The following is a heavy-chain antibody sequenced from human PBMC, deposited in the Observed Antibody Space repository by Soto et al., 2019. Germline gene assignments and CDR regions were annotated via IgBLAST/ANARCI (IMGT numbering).Heavy chain of an antibody. CDR1: GGTFSSYA. D-gene: IGHD6-13*01. CDR2: INPIFGTA. Sequence: QVQLVQSGAEVKKPGSSVKVSCKASGGTFSSYAISWVRQAPGQGLEWMGGINPIFGTANYAQKFQGRVTIPADESTSTAYMELSSLRSEDTAVYYCAREPQLVSYYYYGMDVWGQGTTVTVSS. V-gene: IGHV1-69*01. CDR3: AREPQLVSYYYYGMDV. J-gene: IGHJ6*02.